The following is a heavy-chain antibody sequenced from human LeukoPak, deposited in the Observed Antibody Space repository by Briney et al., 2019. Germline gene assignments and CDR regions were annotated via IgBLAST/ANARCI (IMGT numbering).Heavy chain of an antibody. J-gene: IGHJ4*02. Sequence: PGRSLRLSCVASRYTLRNYGMHCVRQAPRQGLEWVAVIWYNGNTEYYGDSVKGRFIISRDNSRKTLFLQMNSLRAEDTAVYYCAREGEEGYSYGYTPEYWGQGTLVTVSS. CDR3: AREGEEGYSYGYTPEY. CDR1: RYTLRNYG. D-gene: IGHD5-12*01. V-gene: IGHV3-33*01. CDR2: IWYNGNTE.